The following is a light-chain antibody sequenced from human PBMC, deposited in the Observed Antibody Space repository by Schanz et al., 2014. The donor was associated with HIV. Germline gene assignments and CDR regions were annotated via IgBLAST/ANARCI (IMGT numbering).Light chain of an antibody. J-gene: IGKJ4*01. CDR2: GAS. V-gene: IGKV3-20*01. CDR3: QQYVSSTRIT. CDR1: QSISNN. Sequence: EIVMTQSPATLYVSPGEGATLSCRASQSISNNLAWYQQKPGQAPRLLIYGASSRATGIPDRFSGSGSGTDFTLTISRLEPEDFAVYYCQQYVSSTRITFGGGTKVEIK.